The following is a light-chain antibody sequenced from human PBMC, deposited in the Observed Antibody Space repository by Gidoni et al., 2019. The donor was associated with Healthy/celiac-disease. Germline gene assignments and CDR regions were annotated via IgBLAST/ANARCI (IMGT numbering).Light chain of an antibody. CDR1: QSVSSY. CDR3: QQRSNWPPLT. J-gene: IGKJ4*01. CDR2: DAS. V-gene: IGKV3-11*01. Sequence: IVFTQFPATLSLSPGERATLSCRASQSVSSYLAWYQQKPGQAPRLLIYDASNRATGIPARFSGSGSGTDFTLTISSLEPEDFAVYYCQQRSNWPPLTFGGGTKVEIK.